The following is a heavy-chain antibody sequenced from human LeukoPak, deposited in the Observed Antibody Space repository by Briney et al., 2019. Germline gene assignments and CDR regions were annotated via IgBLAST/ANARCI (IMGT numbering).Heavy chain of an antibody. D-gene: IGHD6-13*01. V-gene: IGHV3-23*01. CDR1: GFTFSSYA. CDR3: AKGDSSSWYNWFDP. J-gene: IGHJ5*02. Sequence: PGASLRLSCAASGFTFSSYAMSWVRQAPGKGLEWASAISGSGGSTYYADSVKGRFTISRDNSKNTLYLQMNSLRAEDTAVYYCAKGDSSSWYNWFDPWGQGTLVTVSS. CDR2: ISGSGGST.